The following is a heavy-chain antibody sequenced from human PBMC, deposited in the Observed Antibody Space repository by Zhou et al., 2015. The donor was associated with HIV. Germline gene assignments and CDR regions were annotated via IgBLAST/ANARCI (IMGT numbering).Heavy chain of an antibody. J-gene: IGHJ4*02. D-gene: IGHD3-22*01. V-gene: IGHV1-69*06. CDR2: IIPIFGTA. Sequence: QVQLVQSGAEVKKPGSSVKVSCKASGGTFSSYAISWVRQAPGQGLEWMGGIIPIFGTANYAQKFQGRVTITADKSTSTAYMELSSLRSEDTAVYYCARDGVNYYYDSSGYYYALDYWGQGTLVTVSS. CDR1: GGTFSSYA. CDR3: ARDGVNYYYDSSGYYYALDY.